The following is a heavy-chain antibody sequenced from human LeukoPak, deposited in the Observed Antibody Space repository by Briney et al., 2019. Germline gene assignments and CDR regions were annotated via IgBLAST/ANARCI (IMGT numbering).Heavy chain of an antibody. D-gene: IGHD3-3*01. V-gene: IGHV3-13*01. CDR2: IGTAGDT. J-gene: IGHJ6*02. CDR3: ARALRERYDFWNPDYYYYGMDV. CDR1: GFTFSSYD. Sequence: PGGSLRLSCAASGFTFSSYDMHWVRQATGKGLEWVSAIGTAGDTYYPGSVKGRFTISRENAKNSLYLQMNSLRAEDTAVYYCARALRERYDFWNPDYYYYGMDVWGQGTTVTVSS.